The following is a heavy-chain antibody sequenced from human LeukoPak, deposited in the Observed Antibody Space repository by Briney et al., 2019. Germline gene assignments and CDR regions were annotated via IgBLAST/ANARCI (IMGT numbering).Heavy chain of an antibody. CDR3: ARGDNYNFDY. D-gene: IGHD4-11*01. J-gene: IGHJ4*02. Sequence: SETLSLTCAVYGGSFSGYYWSWIRQPPGKGLEWIGEINHSGSTNYNPSLKSRVTISVDTSKNQFSLKLNSVTAADTAVYFCARGDNYNFDYWGQGTLVTVSS. V-gene: IGHV4-34*01. CDR1: GGSFSGYY. CDR2: INHSGST.